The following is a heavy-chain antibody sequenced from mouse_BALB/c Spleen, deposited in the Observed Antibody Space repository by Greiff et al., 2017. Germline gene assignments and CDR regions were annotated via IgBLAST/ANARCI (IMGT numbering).Heavy chain of an antibody. D-gene: IGHD6-1*01. CDR1: GFTFTDYY. Sequence: EVKLVESGGGLVQPGGSLRLSCATSGFTFTDYYMSWVRQPPGKALEWLGFIRNKANGYTTEYSASVKGRFTISRDNSQSILYLQMNTLGAEDSATYYCARDVPFDYWGQGTTLTVSS. V-gene: IGHV7-3*02. CDR3: ARDVPFDY. CDR2: IRNKANGYTT. J-gene: IGHJ2*01.